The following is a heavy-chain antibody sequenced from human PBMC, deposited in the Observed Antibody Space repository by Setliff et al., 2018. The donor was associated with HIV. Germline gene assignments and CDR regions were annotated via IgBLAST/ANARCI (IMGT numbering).Heavy chain of an antibody. D-gene: IGHD2-2*01. V-gene: IGHV3-21*01. CDR1: GFTFSSYT. CDR3: VKDEEYIGVVSATMNMPGYYHYYYMDG. J-gene: IGHJ6*03. Sequence: GGSLRLSCAASGFTFSSYTMHWVRQAPGKGLEWVASISGGDKSIYYADSVKGRFTISRDNADRSLYLQMNSLRAEDTAVYYCVKDEEYIGVVSATMNMPGYYHYYYMDGWGKGSTVTVSS. CDR2: ISGGDKSI.